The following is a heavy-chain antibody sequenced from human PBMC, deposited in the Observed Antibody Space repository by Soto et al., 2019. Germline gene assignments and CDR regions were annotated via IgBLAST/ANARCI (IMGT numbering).Heavy chain of an antibody. D-gene: IGHD6-13*01. V-gene: IGHV3-23*01. CDR3: AKADGAAFTGTRTNCFDN. CDR1: GFTFSNYV. J-gene: IGHJ4*02. Sequence: EVQLLESGGGLVQPGGSLRLSCAASGFTFSNYVMNWVRQAPGKGLEWVSVISGSGGSTHYTDSVKGRFTISRDNSKNTLYLQMNSLRAEDTAVYYCAKADGAAFTGTRTNCFDNWGQGTLVTVSS. CDR2: ISGSGGST.